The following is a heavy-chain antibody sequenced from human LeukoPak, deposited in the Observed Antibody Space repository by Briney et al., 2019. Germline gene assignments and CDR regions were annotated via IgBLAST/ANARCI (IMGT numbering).Heavy chain of an antibody. CDR3: ARATRWFVP. CDR2: IYYSGST. V-gene: IGHV4-39*07. CDR1: GGSISSSSYY. Sequence: SETLSLTCTVSGGSISSSSYYWGWIRQPPGKGLEWIGSIYYSGSTYYNPSLKSRVTISVDTSKNQFSLKLSSVTAADTAVYYCARATRWFVPWGQGTLVTVSS. J-gene: IGHJ5*02.